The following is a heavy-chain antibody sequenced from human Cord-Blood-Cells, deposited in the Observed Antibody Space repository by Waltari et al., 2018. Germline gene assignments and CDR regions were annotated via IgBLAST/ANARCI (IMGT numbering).Heavy chain of an antibody. CDR2: ISAYNGNT. Sequence: QVQLVRFGAEVKKPGASVKVSCKGSGYTFTSDGFSWVGQAPGPGLESMGWISAYNGNTNYAQKLQGRVAMTTDTSTSTAYIELRSLRSDDTAVYYCARDQGFWSGLRLYYYYGMDVWGQGTTVTVSS. CDR3: ARDQGFWSGLRLYYYYGMDV. D-gene: IGHD3-3*01. J-gene: IGHJ6*02. V-gene: IGHV1-18*01. CDR1: GYTFTSDG.